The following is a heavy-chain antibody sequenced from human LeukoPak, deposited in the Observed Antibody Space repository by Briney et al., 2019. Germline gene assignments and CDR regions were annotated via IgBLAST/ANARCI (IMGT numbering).Heavy chain of an antibody. V-gene: IGHV1-2*02. CDR2: INPNSGGT. J-gene: IGHJ4*02. CDR1: GYTFTGYY. CDR3: ARGGWWFGELIDY. D-gene: IGHD3-10*01. Sequence: AASVKVSCKASGYTFTGYYMHWVRQAPGQGLEWMGWINPNSGGTYYAQKFQGRVTMTSDTSISSAYMELSRLRSDDRAVYYCARGGWWFGELIDYWGQGTLVTVSS.